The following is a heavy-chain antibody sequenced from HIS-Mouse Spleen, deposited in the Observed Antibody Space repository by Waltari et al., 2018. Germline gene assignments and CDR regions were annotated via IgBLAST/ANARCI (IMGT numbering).Heavy chain of an antibody. Sequence: QLQLQESGPGLVTPSETLSLTCTVSGGSISRSSYYWGWLRQPPGKGLEWIGCIYYSGRNYYNPSLKSRVTISVDTSKNQFSLKLSSVTAADTAVYYCAREIPYSSSWYDWYFDLWGRGTLVTVSS. D-gene: IGHD6-13*01. V-gene: IGHV4-39*07. CDR3: AREIPYSSSWYDWYFDL. J-gene: IGHJ2*01. CDR2: IYYSGRN. CDR1: GGSISRSSYY.